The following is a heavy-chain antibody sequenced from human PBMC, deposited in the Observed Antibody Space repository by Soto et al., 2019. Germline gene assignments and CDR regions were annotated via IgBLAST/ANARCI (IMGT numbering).Heavy chain of an antibody. D-gene: IGHD3-9*01. J-gene: IGHJ6*02. CDR3: ARDRHLFRYFHWLFYGMDV. CDR2: TYYRSKWYN. V-gene: IGHV6-1*01. CDR1: GDSVSSNSAA. Sequence: SQTLSLTCAISGDSVSSNSAAWDWIRQSPSRGLEWLGRTYYRSKWYNDYAVSVKSRRTINPDTSKNQFSLQLNSVTPEDTAVYYCARDRHLFRYFHWLFYGMDVWGQGTTVIRSS.